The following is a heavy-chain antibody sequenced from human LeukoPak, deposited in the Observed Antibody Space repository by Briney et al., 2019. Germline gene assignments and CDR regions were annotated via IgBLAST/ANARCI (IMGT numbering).Heavy chain of an antibody. CDR3: ARQIVGDTLAFDI. D-gene: IGHD1-26*01. Sequence: KISCKGSGDNFTNFWLGWVRQMPGKGLEWMGIIYPGVSDTKYSPSFEGQVTMSADKSISTAYLQWSSLKASDTAIYYCARQIVGDTLAFDIWGQGRMVTVSS. J-gene: IGHJ3*02. CDR1: GDNFTNFW. V-gene: IGHV5-51*01. CDR2: IYPGVSDT.